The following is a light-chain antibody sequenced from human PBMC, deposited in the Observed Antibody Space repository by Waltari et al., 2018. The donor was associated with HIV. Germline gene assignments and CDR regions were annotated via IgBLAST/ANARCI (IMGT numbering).Light chain of an antibody. CDR1: QTVARF. Sequence: DILMTQSPSSLSASVGDSVTITFRASQTVARFLNWYQQKPGTAPKVLVYGSSKLQSGVPSRFSGSGSGTDFALTISGLQPEDFATYYCQQSFTTPLTFGPGT. CDR2: GSS. J-gene: IGKJ3*01. V-gene: IGKV1-39*01. CDR3: QQSFTTPLT.